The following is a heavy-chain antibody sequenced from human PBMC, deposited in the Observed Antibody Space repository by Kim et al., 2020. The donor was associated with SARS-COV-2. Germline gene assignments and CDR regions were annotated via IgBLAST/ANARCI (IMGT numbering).Heavy chain of an antibody. D-gene: IGHD3-10*01. J-gene: IGHJ5*02. V-gene: IGHV1-18*03. CDR3: ARDETYYYGSSFDP. Sequence: QTLQGRVTMTTDTSTSTAYMELRSLRSDDMAVYYCARDETYYYGSSFDPWGQGTLVTVSS.